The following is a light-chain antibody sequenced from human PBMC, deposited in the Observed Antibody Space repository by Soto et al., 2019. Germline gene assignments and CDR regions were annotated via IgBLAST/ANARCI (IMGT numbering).Light chain of an antibody. Sequence: VLTQSPDSLAVSLGERATINCKSRQTVLSNSNNKNYLAWFQQRPGQPPKLLISWASIRESGVPDRFSGSGSGTDFTLTISSLQAEDVAVYYCQQYHSEPITFGQGTRLEIK. J-gene: IGKJ5*01. V-gene: IGKV4-1*01. CDR3: QQYHSEPIT. CDR2: WAS. CDR1: QTVLSNSNNKNY.